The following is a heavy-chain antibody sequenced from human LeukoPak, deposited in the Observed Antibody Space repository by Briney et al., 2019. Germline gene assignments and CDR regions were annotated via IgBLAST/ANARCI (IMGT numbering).Heavy chain of an antibody. CDR3: ARATRGYSYGPLDY. CDR2: IYYSGST. D-gene: IGHD5-18*01. Sequence: PSETLSLTCTVSGGSFSSYYWSWIRQPPGKGLEWIGYIYYSGSTNYNPSLKSRVTISVDTSKNQFSLKLSSVTAADTAVYYCARATRGYSYGPLDYWGQGTLVTVSS. J-gene: IGHJ4*02. CDR1: GGSFSSYY. V-gene: IGHV4-59*01.